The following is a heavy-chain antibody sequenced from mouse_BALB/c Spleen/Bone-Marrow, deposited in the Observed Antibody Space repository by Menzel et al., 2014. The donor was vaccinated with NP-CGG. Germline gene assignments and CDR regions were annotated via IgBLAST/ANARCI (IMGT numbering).Heavy chain of an antibody. CDR1: GFDFSRYW. D-gene: IGHD2-4*01. V-gene: IGHV4-1*02. J-gene: IGHJ3*01. CDR2: INPDSSTI. CDR3: ARPPLYYDYAWFAY. Sequence: EVQLVESGGGLVQPGGSLKLSCAASGFDFSRYWMSWVRRAPGKGLEWIGEINPDSSTINYTPSLKDKFIISRDNAKNTLYLQMSKVRSEDTALYYCARPPLYYDYAWFAYWGQGTLVTVSA.